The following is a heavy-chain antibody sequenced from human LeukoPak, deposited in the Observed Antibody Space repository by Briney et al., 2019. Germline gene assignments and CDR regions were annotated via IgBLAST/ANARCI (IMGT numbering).Heavy chain of an antibody. CDR1: CGSASSGYGI. J-gene: IGHJ4*02. D-gene: IGHD3-10*01. CDR3: ARRGGSGRSFDY. CDR2: IYYSGST. Sequence: RTFSVACGSASSGYGIRCLGRAPPRKGLGVVGYIYYSGSTNYNPSLKSRVTMSVDTSQNQFSLKLSSVTAADTAVYYCARRGGSGRSFDYWGQGTLVTISS. V-gene: IGHV4-61*01.